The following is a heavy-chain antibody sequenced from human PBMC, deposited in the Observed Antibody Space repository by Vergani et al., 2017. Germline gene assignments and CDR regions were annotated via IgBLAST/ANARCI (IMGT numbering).Heavy chain of an antibody. V-gene: IGHV3-7*01. D-gene: IGHD4-17*01. CDR2: IKQDGSEK. Sequence: EVQLVESGGGLVQPGGSLRLSCAASGFMFSNYWMNWVRQAPGKGLEWVANIKQDGSEKYYVDSVRGRFTIARDNAKNSLYLQMNSLRAGDTAVSHCARPSAPGDYDALDIWGQGTMVTVSS. CDR3: ARPSAPGDYDALDI. CDR1: GFMFSNYW. J-gene: IGHJ3*02.